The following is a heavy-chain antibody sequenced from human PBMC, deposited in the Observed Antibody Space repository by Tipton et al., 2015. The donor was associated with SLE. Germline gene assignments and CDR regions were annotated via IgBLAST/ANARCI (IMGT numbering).Heavy chain of an antibody. J-gene: IGHJ4*02. CDR2: IYPTDSDT. V-gene: IGHV5-51*01. Sequence: QLVQSGAEVKKPGESLKISCTVSGYTFANFWISWVRQTPEKGLEWMGFIYPTDSDTKYSPSFEGQVTISADKSTNTAYLQWHSLKTSDTAMYFCARDQASLGLDFWGQGTLVTVSS. CDR1: GYTFANFW. CDR3: ARDQASLGLDF.